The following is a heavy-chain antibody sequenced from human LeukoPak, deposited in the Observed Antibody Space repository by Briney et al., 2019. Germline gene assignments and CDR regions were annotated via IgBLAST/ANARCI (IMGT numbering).Heavy chain of an antibody. D-gene: IGHD2/OR15-2a*01. J-gene: IGHJ5*02. V-gene: IGHV3-23*01. CDR2: ISGSGGDT. CDR3: ALLGKLLVSDP. Sequence: GGSLRLSCAASGFTFSTYAMSWVRQAPGKGLEWVSTISGSGGDTYYADSVKGRSTISRDNSKNTLNLQMNSLRAEDTAIYYCALLGKLLVSDPWGQGTLVTVSS. CDR1: GFTFSTYA.